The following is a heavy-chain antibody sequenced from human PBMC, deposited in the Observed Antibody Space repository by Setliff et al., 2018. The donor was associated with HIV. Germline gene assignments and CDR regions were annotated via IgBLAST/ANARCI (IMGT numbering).Heavy chain of an antibody. V-gene: IGHV1-8*02. CDR2: MNTNSGDT. D-gene: IGHD3-10*01. Sequence: AAVKVSCKASGYTLTSYEINWVRQSTGQGVEGMGWMNTNSGDTGYAQKFQGRVTMSRNTSISTAFMELSRLISEDTAVYYCAGGRSLVRGSVSPEYYYMYVCGKGTPVTVSS. J-gene: IGHJ6*03. CDR3: AGGRSLVRGSVSPEYYYMYV. CDR1: GYTLTSYE.